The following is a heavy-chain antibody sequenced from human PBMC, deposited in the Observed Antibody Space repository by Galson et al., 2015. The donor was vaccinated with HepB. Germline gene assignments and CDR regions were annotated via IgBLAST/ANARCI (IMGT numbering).Heavy chain of an antibody. V-gene: IGHV1-3*01. J-gene: IGHJ3*02. CDR2: INAGNGNT. CDR1: GHTFTSYA. D-gene: IGHD1-26*01. Sequence: SVKVSCKASGHTFTSYAMQWVRQAPGQRLEWMGWINAGNGNTKYSQKFQGRVTITRDTSASTAYMELSSLRSEDTAVYYCARDLVEWEPRRAFDIWGQGTMVTVSS. CDR3: ARDLVEWEPRRAFDI.